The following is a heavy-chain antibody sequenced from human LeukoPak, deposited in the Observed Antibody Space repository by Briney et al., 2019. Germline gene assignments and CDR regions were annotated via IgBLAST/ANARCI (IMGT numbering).Heavy chain of an antibody. J-gene: IGHJ4*02. CDR2: ISAYNGNT. V-gene: IGHV1-18*01. Sequence: ASVKVSCKASGYTFTSYGISWVRQAPGQGLEWMGWISAYNGNTNYAQKFQGRVTMTRDTSISTAYMELSRLRSDDTAVYYCARGSWRQQLALDFDYWGQGTLVTVSS. CDR1: GYTFTSYG. D-gene: IGHD6-13*01. CDR3: ARGSWRQQLALDFDY.